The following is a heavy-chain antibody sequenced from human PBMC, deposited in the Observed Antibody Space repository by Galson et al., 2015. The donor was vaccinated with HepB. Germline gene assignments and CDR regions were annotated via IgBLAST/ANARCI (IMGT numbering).Heavy chain of an antibody. CDR3: ARSCDFSNACY. V-gene: IGHV4-39*07. J-gene: IGHJ4*02. CDR2: FYYSGST. D-gene: IGHD4-11*01. Sequence: ETLSLTCSVSGGSISSSSYYWGWIRQPPGRGLEWIGSFYYSGSTYYSPSLKSRVTISVDTSKNQFSLKLSSVTASDTAVYYCARSCDFSNACYWGQGTLVTVSS. CDR1: GGSISSSSYY.